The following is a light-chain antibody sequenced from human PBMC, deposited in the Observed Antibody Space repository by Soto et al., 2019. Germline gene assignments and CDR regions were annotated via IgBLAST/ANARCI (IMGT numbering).Light chain of an antibody. CDR3: SSYTSSSTPYV. CDR1: SSDVGGYNY. V-gene: IGLV2-14*03. J-gene: IGLJ1*01. CDR2: DVS. Sequence: QSALTQPASVPGSPGQSITISCTGTSSDVGGYNYVSWYQQHPGKAPKLMIYDVSHRPSGVSHRFSGSQSGNTASLTISGLQAEDEADYYCSSYTSSSTPYVFGTGTKLTVL.